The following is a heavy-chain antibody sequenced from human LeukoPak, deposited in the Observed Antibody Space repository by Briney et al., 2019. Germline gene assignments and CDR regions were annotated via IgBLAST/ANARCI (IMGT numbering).Heavy chain of an antibody. CDR1: GASVSSSTYS. CDR3: ASDYGSGSYRFDY. J-gene: IGHJ4*02. CDR2: IYYNGRT. Sequence: SETLSLTCAVSGASVSSSTYSWSWIRQPPGKGLEWIAYIYYNGRTTYNPSLKSRVTISLDTSKNQFSLRLSSVTAADTAVYYCASDYGSGSYRFDYWGQGTLATVS. V-gene: IGHV4-61*01. D-gene: IGHD3-10*01.